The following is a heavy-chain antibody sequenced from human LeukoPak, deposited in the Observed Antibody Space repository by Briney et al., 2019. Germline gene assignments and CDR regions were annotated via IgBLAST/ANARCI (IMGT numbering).Heavy chain of an antibody. V-gene: IGHV1-46*01. CDR3: ARAAYSSSWYFWFDP. CDR2: MNPRDGST. D-gene: IGHD6-13*01. J-gene: IGHJ5*02. CDR1: GYIFTNYY. Sequence: ASVKVSCKASGYIFTNYYMHWVRQAPGQGLEWMGIMNPRDGSTRYPQKFQDRVNMTRDTSTSTVYMKLSSLTSEDTAVYYCARAAYSSSWYFWFDPWGQGTLVTVSS.